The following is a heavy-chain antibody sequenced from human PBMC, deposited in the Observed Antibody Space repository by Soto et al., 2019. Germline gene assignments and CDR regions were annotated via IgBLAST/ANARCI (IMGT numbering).Heavy chain of an antibody. CDR1: GGSISSYY. V-gene: IGHV4-59*01. CDR2: IYYSGST. Sequence: QVQLQESGPGLVKPSETLSLTCTVSGGSISSYYWSWIRQPPGKGLEWIGYIYYSGSTNYNPSLMNRVSVSVDTSKNHFSLKLSSVTAADTAVYYWASGLRTSVFDYWGQGTLVTVCS. J-gene: IGHJ4*02. CDR3: ASGLRTSVFDY. D-gene: IGHD5-18*01.